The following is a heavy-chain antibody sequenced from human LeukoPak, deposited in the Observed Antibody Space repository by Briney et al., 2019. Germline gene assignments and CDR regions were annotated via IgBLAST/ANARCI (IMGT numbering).Heavy chain of an antibody. J-gene: IGHJ6*02. V-gene: IGHV4-59*01. CDR3: ARFQSSSSWDYYYGLDV. D-gene: IGHD2-2*01. CDR1: GGSISSYY. CDR2: IYNSGST. Sequence: LSETLSLTCTVSGGSISSYYWSWIRQPPGKGLEGIGYIYNSGSTNYNPSLKSRVTISVDTSKNQVSLKLSSVAAADTAVYYCARFQSSSSWDYYYGLDVWGQGTTVTVSS.